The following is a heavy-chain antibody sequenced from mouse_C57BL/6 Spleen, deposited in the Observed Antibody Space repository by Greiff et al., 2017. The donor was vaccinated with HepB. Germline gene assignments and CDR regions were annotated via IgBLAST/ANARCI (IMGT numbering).Heavy chain of an antibody. Sequence: QVQLQQPGAELVRPGSSVKLSCKASGYTFTSYWMHWVKQRPIQGLEWIGNIDPSDSETHYNQKFKDKATLTVDKSSSTAYMQLSSLTSEDSAVYYCARDDYSKGYYAMDYWGQGTSVTVSS. V-gene: IGHV1-52*01. D-gene: IGHD2-5*01. J-gene: IGHJ4*01. CDR3: ARDDYSKGYYAMDY. CDR1: GYTFTSYW. CDR2: IDPSDSET.